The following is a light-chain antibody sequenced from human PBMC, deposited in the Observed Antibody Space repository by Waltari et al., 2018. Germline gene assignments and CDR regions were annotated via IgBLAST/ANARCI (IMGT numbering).Light chain of an antibody. J-gene: IGKJ4*01. V-gene: IGKV1-5*03. CDR2: KAS. CDR1: QSISSW. Sequence: DIQMAQSPSTLSASVGDRVTITCRASQSISSWLAWYQQKSGKAPKLMIYKASSLESGVPSRFSGSGSGTEFTLTISSLQPDDCATYYCQQYNSYPLTFGGGTKVEIK. CDR3: QQYNSYPLT.